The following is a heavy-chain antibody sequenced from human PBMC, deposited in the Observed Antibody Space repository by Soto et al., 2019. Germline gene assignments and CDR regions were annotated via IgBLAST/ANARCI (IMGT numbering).Heavy chain of an antibody. Sequence: AASVKVSCKASGYTFTSYYMHWVRQAPGQGLEWMGMINPSGGSTNYAQKFQGRVTMTRDMSTSTVYMELSSLRSEDTAVYYCARGTGRNLYYFDYWGQGTLVTVSS. CDR1: GYTFTSYY. J-gene: IGHJ4*02. V-gene: IGHV1-46*01. CDR2: INPSGGST. CDR3: ARGTGRNLYYFDY.